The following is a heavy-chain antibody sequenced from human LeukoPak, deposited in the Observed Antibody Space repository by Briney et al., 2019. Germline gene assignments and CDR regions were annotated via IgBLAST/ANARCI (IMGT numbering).Heavy chain of an antibody. V-gene: IGHV4-34*01. J-gene: IGHJ3*02. CDR1: GGSFSGYY. Sequence: SETLSLTCAVYGGSFSGYYWSWIRQPPGKWLEWIGEINHSGSTNYNPSLKSRVTISVDTSKNQFSLKLSSVTAADTAVYYCARGRAGTDAFDIWGQGTMVTVSS. CDR2: INHSGST. CDR3: ARGRAGTDAFDI.